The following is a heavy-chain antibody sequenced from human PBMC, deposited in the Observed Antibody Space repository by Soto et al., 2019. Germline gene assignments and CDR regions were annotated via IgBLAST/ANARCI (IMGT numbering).Heavy chain of an antibody. CDR1: GGSISGDYY. Sequence: SETLSLTCSVSGGSISGDYYWSWIRQSPEKGLEWIGYIYYSGSSYSNPALQSRLSMSLDTSKNQFSLKLSSVTAADTAVYYCARGAGIAARKDFDYWGQGTLVTVSS. CDR3: ARGAGIAARKDFDY. V-gene: IGHV4-30-4*08. J-gene: IGHJ4*02. CDR2: IYYSGSS. D-gene: IGHD6-6*01.